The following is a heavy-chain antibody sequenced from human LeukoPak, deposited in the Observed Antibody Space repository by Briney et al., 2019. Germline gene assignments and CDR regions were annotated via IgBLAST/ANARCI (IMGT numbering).Heavy chain of an antibody. CDR2: VYYSGST. D-gene: IGHD3-22*01. Sequence: PSETLSLTCSVSGGSISSHYWSWIRQPPGKGLEWIGYVYYSGSTKYNPSLKSRVTISVDTSKDQVSLKLSSVTAADTAVYYCARFYYYDSSGYPPYYYYYGMDVWGQGTTVTVSS. V-gene: IGHV4-59*11. CDR3: ARFYYYDSSGYPPYYYYYGMDV. CDR1: GGSISSHY. J-gene: IGHJ6*02.